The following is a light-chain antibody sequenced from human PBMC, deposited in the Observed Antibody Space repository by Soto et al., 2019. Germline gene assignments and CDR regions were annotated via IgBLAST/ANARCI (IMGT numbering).Light chain of an antibody. Sequence: DIQMTQSPSSVSASIGDRVTITCRASQSISSWLAWYQQRPGKAPKLLIYKASNLESGVPSRFSGSGSGTEFTLTISSLQPDDFATYYCQQYSAYSWTFGQGTKVDI. CDR3: QQYSAYSWT. CDR1: QSISSW. V-gene: IGKV1-5*03. CDR2: KAS. J-gene: IGKJ1*01.